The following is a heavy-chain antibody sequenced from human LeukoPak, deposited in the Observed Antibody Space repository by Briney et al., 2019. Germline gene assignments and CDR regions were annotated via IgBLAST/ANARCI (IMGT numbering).Heavy chain of an antibody. Sequence: ASVKVSCKAFGYTFTSYGISWVRQAPGRGLEWMGWISAYNGNTNYAQKLQGRVTMTTDTSTSTAYMELRSLRSDDTAVYYCARGAYGDYPPYFDYWGQGTLVTVSS. D-gene: IGHD4-17*01. CDR1: GYTFTSYG. V-gene: IGHV1-18*01. CDR3: ARGAYGDYPPYFDY. CDR2: ISAYNGNT. J-gene: IGHJ4*02.